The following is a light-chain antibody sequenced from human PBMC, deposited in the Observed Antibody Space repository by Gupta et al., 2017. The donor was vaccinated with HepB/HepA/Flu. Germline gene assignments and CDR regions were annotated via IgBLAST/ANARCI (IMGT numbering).Light chain of an antibody. CDR2: DAS. V-gene: IGKV3D-20*01. J-gene: IGKJ1*01. Sequence: ELLLTQSPATLSLAPGERATLSCGASQSVSSSYLAWYQQKPGLAPRLLIYDASSRATDIPDRFSGSGSGTDFTLTISRLEAEDVAVYYCQQYGSSVWTFGQGTKVEIK. CDR3: QQYGSSVWT. CDR1: QSVSSSY.